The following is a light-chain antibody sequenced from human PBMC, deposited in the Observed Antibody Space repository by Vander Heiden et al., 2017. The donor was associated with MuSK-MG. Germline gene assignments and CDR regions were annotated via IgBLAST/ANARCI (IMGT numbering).Light chain of an antibody. V-gene: IGKV4-1*01. J-gene: IGKJ4*01. CDR3: QQYYNTPLT. CDR2: WTS. Sequence: DIVMTQSPESLSVSLGERATINCKSSQSLLYSSDNKNYLAWYQQKPGQPPKLLIYWTSIRESGVPDRFSSSGSGTDFTLTISSLQAEDVAVYYCQQYYNTPLTFGGGTRVEIK. CDR1: QSLLYSSDNKNY.